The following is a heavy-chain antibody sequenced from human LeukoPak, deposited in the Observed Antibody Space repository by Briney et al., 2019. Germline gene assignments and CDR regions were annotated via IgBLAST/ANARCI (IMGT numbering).Heavy chain of an antibody. J-gene: IGHJ4*02. V-gene: IGHV3-11*04. CDR1: GFTFSDYY. CDR2: ISSSGSTI. Sequence: PGGSLRLSCAASGFTFSDYYMSWICQAPGKGLEWVSYISSSGSTIYYADSLKGRFTISRDNAKDSLYLQMNSLRAEDTAVYYCARAERNYGIGGYYFDYWGQGTLVTVSS. CDR3: ARAERNYGIGGYYFDY. D-gene: IGHD4-17*01.